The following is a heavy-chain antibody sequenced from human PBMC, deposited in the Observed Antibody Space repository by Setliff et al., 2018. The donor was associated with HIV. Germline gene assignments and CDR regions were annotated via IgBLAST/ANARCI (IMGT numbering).Heavy chain of an antibody. CDR3: AKNNYRDYGSGSRYFDY. Sequence: GGSLRLSCAASGFTFSSYAMSWVRQAPGKGLEWVSGISGSGGSTYFADSVKGRFTISRDKSKNTLHLQMNSLRAEDTAVYFCAKNNYRDYGSGSRYFDYWGQGTLVTVSS. CDR2: ISGSGGST. D-gene: IGHD3-10*01. J-gene: IGHJ4*02. V-gene: IGHV3-23*01. CDR1: GFTFSSYA.